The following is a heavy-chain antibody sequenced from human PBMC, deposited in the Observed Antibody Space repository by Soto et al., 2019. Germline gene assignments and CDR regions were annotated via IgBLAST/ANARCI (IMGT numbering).Heavy chain of an antibody. CDR1: GYTFTSYD. J-gene: IGHJ6*02. CDR2: VNPNSGNT. Sequence: EASVKVSCKASGYTFTSYDFNWVRQAPGQGLEWMGWVNPNSGNTDYAQKFQGRVTMTRNTSIRTAYMELSSLRSEDTAVYYCARGGSSLYYYYYGMDVWGQGTTVTVSS. CDR3: ARGGSSLYYYYYGMDV. V-gene: IGHV1-8*01. D-gene: IGHD6-13*01.